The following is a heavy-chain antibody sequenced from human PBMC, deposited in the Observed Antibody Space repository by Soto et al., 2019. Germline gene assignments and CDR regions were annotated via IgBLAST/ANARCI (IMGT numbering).Heavy chain of an antibody. J-gene: IGHJ6*02. D-gene: IGHD5-18*01. CDR3: ARESGGGYSYGPHGPGMDV. V-gene: IGHV1-18*01. CDR1: GYTFTNNG. CDR2: INTYNGNT. Sequence: ASVKVSCKASGYTFTNNGISCVRQAPGQGLEWMGWINTYNGNTNYAQRLQGRVSMTTDTFTSTAYVEVRSLRSDDTAVYYCARESGGGYSYGPHGPGMDVWGQGTTVTVSS.